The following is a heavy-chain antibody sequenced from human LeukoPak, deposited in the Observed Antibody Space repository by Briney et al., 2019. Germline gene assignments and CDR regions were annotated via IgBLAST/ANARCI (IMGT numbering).Heavy chain of an antibody. Sequence: ASVKVSCKASGGTFSSYAISWVRQAPGHGLEWMGGIIPIFGTANYAQKFQGRVTITADESTSTAYMELSSLRSEDTAVYYCARRLYDSSGSDYWGQGTLVTVSS. CDR2: IIPIFGTA. CDR3: ARRLYDSSGSDY. V-gene: IGHV1-69*13. D-gene: IGHD3-22*01. CDR1: GGTFSSYA. J-gene: IGHJ4*02.